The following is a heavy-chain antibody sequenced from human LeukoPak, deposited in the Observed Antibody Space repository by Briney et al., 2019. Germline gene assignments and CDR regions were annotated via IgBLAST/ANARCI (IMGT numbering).Heavy chain of an antibody. D-gene: IGHD1-26*01. V-gene: IGHV4-39*01. Sequence: SETLSLTCTVSGGSISSYYWSWICQPPGKGLEWIASIYYSGSTYYNPSLKSRVTISVDTSKNQLSLKLSSLTAADTAVYYCARHEYSGSYYGLSWFDPWGQGTLVTVSS. J-gene: IGHJ5*02. CDR3: ARHEYSGSYYGLSWFDP. CDR1: GGSISSYY. CDR2: IYYSGST.